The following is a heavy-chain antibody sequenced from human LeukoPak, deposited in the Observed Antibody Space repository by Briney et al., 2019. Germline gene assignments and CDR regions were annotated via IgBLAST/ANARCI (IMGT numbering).Heavy chain of an antibody. J-gene: IGHJ4*02. D-gene: IGHD3-3*01. CDR2: IYHSGST. CDR3: ARGSDYDFWSGYYT. Sequence: SETLSLTCTVSGDSISSSSYYWGWIRQPPGKGLEWIGYIYHSGSTNYTPSLKSRVTISVDTSKNQVSLKMSSVTAADTAVHYCARGSDYDFWSGYYTWGQGTLVTVSS. CDR1: GDSISSSSYY. V-gene: IGHV4-61*05.